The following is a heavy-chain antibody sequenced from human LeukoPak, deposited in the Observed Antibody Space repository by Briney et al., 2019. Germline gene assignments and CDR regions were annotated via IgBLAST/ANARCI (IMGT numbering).Heavy chain of an antibody. J-gene: IGHJ5*02. Sequence: SETLSLPCTVSGGPISSYYWRWIRLAAGKGLEWIGRIYTSGGTNYNPSLKGRVTMSVDTSKNQFSLNLSSVTPADTAVYYCARGIYSSGWYWLDPWGQGILVTVSS. CDR1: GGPISSYY. CDR3: ARGIYSSGWYWLDP. CDR2: IYTSGGT. D-gene: IGHD6-19*01. V-gene: IGHV4-4*07.